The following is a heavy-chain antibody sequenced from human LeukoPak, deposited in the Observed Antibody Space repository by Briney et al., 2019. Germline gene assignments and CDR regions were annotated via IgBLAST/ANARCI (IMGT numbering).Heavy chain of an antibody. V-gene: IGHV3-74*01. CDR1: GFTFSIYW. J-gene: IGHJ4*02. CDR3: ARARDGYVHS. Sequence: PGGSLRLSCAASGFTFSIYWMHWVRQAPGKGLVWVARINTDGRTTTYADSVKGRFTISRDNAKNTLYLQMNSLRAEETAVYYCARARDGYVHSWGQGTLVTVSS. D-gene: IGHD5-24*01. CDR2: INTDGRTT.